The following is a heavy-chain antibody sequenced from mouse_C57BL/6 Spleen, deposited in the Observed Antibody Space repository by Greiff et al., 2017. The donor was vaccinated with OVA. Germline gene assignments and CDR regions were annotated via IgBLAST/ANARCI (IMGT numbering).Heavy chain of an antibody. J-gene: IGHJ3*01. CDR2: IDPYDSYT. Sequence: QVQLKQPGAELVKPGASVKLSCKASGYTFTSYWMQWVQQRPGQGLAWIGEIDPYDSYTTYNQKFKGKATLNVDTSSSTAYMPLSILTSEDSAVYYCALITTVPPWFSYWGQGTLVTVSA. CDR1: GYTFTSYW. V-gene: IGHV1-50*01. D-gene: IGHD1-1*01. CDR3: ALITTVPPWFSY.